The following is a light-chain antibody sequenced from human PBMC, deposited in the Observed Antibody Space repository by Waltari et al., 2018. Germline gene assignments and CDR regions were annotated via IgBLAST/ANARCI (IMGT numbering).Light chain of an antibody. J-gene: IGLJ3*02. CDR1: NSNIGSNI. Sequence: QSVLTQPPSASGTPGQRVTISCSGSNSNIGSNIVNWYQQVPGTTPKLLIYRDDQRPSGVPVRFSGAKSGTSASLAISGLRSEDEANYYCASWDDSLGGRWEFGGGTTLTVL. V-gene: IGLV1-44*01. CDR3: ASWDDSLGGRWE. CDR2: RDD.